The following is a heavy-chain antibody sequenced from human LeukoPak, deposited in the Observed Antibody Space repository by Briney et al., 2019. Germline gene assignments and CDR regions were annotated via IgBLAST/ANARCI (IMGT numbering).Heavy chain of an antibody. Sequence: SETLSLTCTVSGGSISSYYWSWIRQPPGKGLGWIGYIYYSGSTNYNPSLKSRVTISVDTSKNQFSLKLSSVTAADTAVYYCARGPSIQLWSDPYYYYGMDVWGQGTTVTVSS. CDR1: GGSISSYY. V-gene: IGHV4-59*12. CDR3: ARGPSIQLWSDPYYYYGMDV. D-gene: IGHD5-18*01. CDR2: IYYSGST. J-gene: IGHJ6*02.